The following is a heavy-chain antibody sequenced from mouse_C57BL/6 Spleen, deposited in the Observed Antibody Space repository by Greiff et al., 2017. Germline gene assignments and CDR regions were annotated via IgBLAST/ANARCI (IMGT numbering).Heavy chain of an antibody. D-gene: IGHD2-5*01. Sequence: EVKLVESGGGLVKPGGSLKLSCAASGFTFSDYGMHWVRQAPEQGLEWVAYISSGSSTIYYADTVKGRFTLSRDNANNTLFLQMTSLRSEDTAMYYCARKRYSNFYAMDYWGQGTSVTVSS. V-gene: IGHV5-17*01. CDR2: ISSGSSTI. CDR1: GFTFSDYG. J-gene: IGHJ4*01. CDR3: ARKRYSNFYAMDY.